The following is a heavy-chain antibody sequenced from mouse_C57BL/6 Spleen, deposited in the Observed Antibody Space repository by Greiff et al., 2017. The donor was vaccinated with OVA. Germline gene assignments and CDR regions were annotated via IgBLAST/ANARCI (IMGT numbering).Heavy chain of an antibody. J-gene: IGHJ3*01. Sequence: EVQVVESGGGLVKPGGSLKLSCAASGFTFSDYGMHWVRQAPEKGLEWVAYISSGSSTIYYADTVKGRFTISRDNAKNTLFLQMTSLRSEDTAMYYCARDYYSNRAWFAYWGQGTLVTVSA. CDR1: GFTFSDYG. CDR2: ISSGSSTI. CDR3: ARDYYSNRAWFAY. V-gene: IGHV5-17*01. D-gene: IGHD2-5*01.